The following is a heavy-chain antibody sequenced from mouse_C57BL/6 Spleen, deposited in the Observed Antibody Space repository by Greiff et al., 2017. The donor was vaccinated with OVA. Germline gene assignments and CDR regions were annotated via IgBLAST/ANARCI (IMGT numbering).Heavy chain of an antibody. CDR1: GYTFTSYW. J-gene: IGHJ3*01. CDR2: IYPGSGST. D-gene: IGHD2-1*01. V-gene: IGHV1-55*01. CDR3: ASDGNHVEFAD. Sequence: QVQLQQPGAELVKPGASVKMSCKASGYTFTSYWINWVKQRPGHGLEWIGAIYPGSGSTNYNEKFKSKATMTVDTSSSTAYMQLRSLTSEDSAVYYYASDGNHVEFADWGQGTLVTVSA.